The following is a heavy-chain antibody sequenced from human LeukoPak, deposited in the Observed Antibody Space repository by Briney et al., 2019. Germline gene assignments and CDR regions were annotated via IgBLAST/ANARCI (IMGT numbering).Heavy chain of an antibody. CDR3: ARAGGYCGRISCPYYFDY. CDR1: GYTFTSYD. D-gene: IGHD2-15*01. Sequence: ASVKVSCKASGYTFTSYDINWVRQATRQGLEWMGWMNPNSGNTGYAQKFQGRVTMTRNTPISTAYMELSSLRSEDTAVYYCARAGGYCGRISCPYYFDYWGQGSLVAVSS. CDR2: MNPNSGNT. V-gene: IGHV1-8*01. J-gene: IGHJ4*02.